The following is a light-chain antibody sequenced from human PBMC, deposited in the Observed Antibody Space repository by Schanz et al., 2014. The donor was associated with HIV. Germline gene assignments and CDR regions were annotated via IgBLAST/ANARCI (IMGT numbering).Light chain of an antibody. Sequence: QSALTQPPSASGSPGQSVTISCTGTSSDVGGYNYVSWYQQHPGKAPKLMIYEVSKRPSGVPDRFSGSKSGTSASLAISGLQSEDEADYYCAAWDDSLKGYVFGTGTKLTVL. CDR2: EVS. CDR1: SSDVGGYNY. J-gene: IGLJ1*01. CDR3: AAWDDSLKGYV. V-gene: IGLV2-8*01.